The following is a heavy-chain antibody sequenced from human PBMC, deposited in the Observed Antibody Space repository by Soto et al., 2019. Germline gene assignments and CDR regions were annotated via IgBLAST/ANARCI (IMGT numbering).Heavy chain of an antibody. V-gene: IGHV3-53*01. D-gene: IGHD4-17*01. CDR3: AKDPNGDFLGAFDS. CDR2: IYSGGNT. Sequence: PGGSLRLSCAASGFTVSNKYMSWVRQPPGKGPEWVSIIYSGGNTYYADAVKGRFTISRDNSKNTLYLQMNSLRAEDTAIYYCAKDPNGDFLGAFDSWGQGTLVTVSS. CDR1: GFTVSNKY. J-gene: IGHJ4*02.